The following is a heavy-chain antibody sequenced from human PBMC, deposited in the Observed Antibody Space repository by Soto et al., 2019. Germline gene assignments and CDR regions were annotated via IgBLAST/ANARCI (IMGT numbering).Heavy chain of an antibody. V-gene: IGHV3-23*01. CDR3: AKQTAIVVVPAAYDY. J-gene: IGHJ4*02. Sequence: EVQLLESGGGLVQPGGSLRLSCAASGFTFSSYAMSWVRQAPGKGLEWVSAISGSGGSTYYADSVKGRFTISRDYYKITQYLQVYSLRGEDTAVYYCAKQTAIVVVPAAYDYWGQGTLVTGS. CDR2: ISGSGGST. D-gene: IGHD2-2*01. CDR1: GFTFSSYA.